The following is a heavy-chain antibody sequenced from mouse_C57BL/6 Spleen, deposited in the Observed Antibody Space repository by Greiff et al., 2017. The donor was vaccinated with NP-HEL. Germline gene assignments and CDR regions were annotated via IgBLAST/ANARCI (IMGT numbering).Heavy chain of an antibody. CDR2: IYPGDGDT. CDR3: ARNSGNVYYLDY. V-gene: IGHV1-82*01. D-gene: IGHD2-1*01. Sequence: QVQLQQSGPELVKPGASVKISCKASGYAFSSSWMNWVKQRPGKGLEWIGRIYPGDGDTNYNGKFKGKATLTADKSSSTAYMQLSSLTSEDSAVYFCARNSGNVYYLDYWGQGTTLTVSS. J-gene: IGHJ2*01. CDR1: GYAFSSSW.